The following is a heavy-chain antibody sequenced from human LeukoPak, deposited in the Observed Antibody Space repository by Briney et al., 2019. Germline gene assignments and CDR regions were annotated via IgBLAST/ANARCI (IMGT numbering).Heavy chain of an antibody. D-gene: IGHD5-12*01. Sequence: SETLSLTCAVSGGSFSGYYWSWIRQPPRKGLEWSGEINHSGSTNYNPSLKSRVTISVDTSKNQFSLKLSSVTAADTAVYYCAREGGFSIFDYWAQGTLVTVSS. V-gene: IGHV4-34*01. CDR2: INHSGST. CDR1: GGSFSGYY. CDR3: AREGGFSIFDY. J-gene: IGHJ4*02.